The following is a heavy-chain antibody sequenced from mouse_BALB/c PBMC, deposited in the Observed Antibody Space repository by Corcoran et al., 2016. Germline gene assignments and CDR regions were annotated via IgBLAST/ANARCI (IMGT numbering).Heavy chain of an antibody. D-gene: IGHD2-14*01. CDR1: GYSFTGYY. CDR2: INPYNGAT. J-gene: IGHJ4*01. Sequence: EVQLQQSGPELVKPGASVKISCKASGYSFTGYYMHWVKQSHVKSLEWIGRINPYNGATSYNQNFKDKASLTVDKSSSTAYMELHSLTSEDSAVYYCARDYYRYGDYWGQGTSVTVSS. CDR3: ARDYYRYGDY. V-gene: IGHV1-26*01.